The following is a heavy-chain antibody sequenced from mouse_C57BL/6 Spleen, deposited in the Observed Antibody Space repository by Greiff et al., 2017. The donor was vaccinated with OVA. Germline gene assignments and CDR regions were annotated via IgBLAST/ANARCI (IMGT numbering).Heavy chain of an antibody. Sequence: EVQLQQSGPELVKPGASVKISCKASGYTFTDYYMNWVKQSHGKSLEWIGDINPNNGGTSYNQKFKGKATLTVDKSSSTAYMELRSLTSEDSAVYYCANLYYYGSSYRFAYWGQGTLVTVSA. J-gene: IGHJ3*01. D-gene: IGHD1-1*01. V-gene: IGHV1-26*01. CDR1: GYTFTDYY. CDR2: INPNNGGT. CDR3: ANLYYYGSSYRFAY.